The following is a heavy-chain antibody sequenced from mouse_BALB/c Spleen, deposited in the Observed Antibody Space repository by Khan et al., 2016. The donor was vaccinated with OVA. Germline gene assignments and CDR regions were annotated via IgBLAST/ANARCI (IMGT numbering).Heavy chain of an antibody. J-gene: IGHJ4*01. Sequence: QIQLVQSGPDLKKPGETVKISCKASGYTFTNYGINWVKQAPGKGLKWMGWIYTYTGEPTYADDFKGRFAFSLETSASTAYLQINNLKKEDPATYVGARWGRRAMDYWGQGTSGTVSS. CDR3: ARWGRRAMDY. D-gene: IGHD3-3*01. CDR1: GYTFTNYG. CDR2: IYTYTGEP. V-gene: IGHV9-3-1*01.